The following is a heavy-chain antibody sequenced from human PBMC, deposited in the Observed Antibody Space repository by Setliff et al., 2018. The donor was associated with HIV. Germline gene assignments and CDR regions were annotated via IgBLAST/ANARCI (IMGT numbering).Heavy chain of an antibody. Sequence: LSCAASGFTFSRYWMHWVRQAPGQGLVWVSGINNDTTTTTYADSVKGRFSISRDNAKNTLYLQMNGLRGEDTAVYYCAMFSSSSGWGQGTQVTVSS. CDR2: INNDTTTT. CDR1: GFTFSRYW. CDR3: AMFSSSSG. J-gene: IGHJ4*02. D-gene: IGHD6-6*01. V-gene: IGHV3-74*01.